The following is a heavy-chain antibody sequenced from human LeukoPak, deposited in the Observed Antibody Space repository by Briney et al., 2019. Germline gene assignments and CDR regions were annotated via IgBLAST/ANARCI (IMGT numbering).Heavy chain of an antibody. CDR3: AKDHMATTPGGYYYYYMDV. V-gene: IGHV3-23*01. D-gene: IGHD5-12*01. J-gene: IGHJ6*03. CDR2: ISGSGGST. Sequence: GGSLRLSCAASGFTFSSYAMSWVRQAPGKGLEWVSAISGSGGSTYYADSVKGRFTISRDNSKNTLYLQMNSLRAEDTAVYYCAKDHMATTPGGYYYYYMDVWGKGTTVTVSS. CDR1: GFTFSSYA.